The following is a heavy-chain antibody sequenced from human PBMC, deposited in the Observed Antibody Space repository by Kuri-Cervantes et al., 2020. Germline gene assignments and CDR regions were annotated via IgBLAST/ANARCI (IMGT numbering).Heavy chain of an antibody. D-gene: IGHD3-10*01. CDR3: AEEPPITMDTGYFQH. CDR2: ISYDGSNK. V-gene: IGHV3-30-3*01. CDR1: GFTFSSYA. J-gene: IGHJ1*01. Sequence: GESLKISCAAFGFTFSSYAMHWVRQAPGKGLEWVAVISYDGSNKYYADSVKGRFTISRDNSKNTLYLQMNSLRAEDTAVYYCAEEPPITMDTGYFQHWGQGTLVTVSS.